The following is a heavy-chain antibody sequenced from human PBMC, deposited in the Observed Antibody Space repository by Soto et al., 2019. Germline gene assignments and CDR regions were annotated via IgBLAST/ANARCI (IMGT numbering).Heavy chain of an antibody. CDR2: INSDGSST. Sequence: GGSLRLSCAASGFTFSSYWMHWVRQAPGKGLVWVSRINSDGSSTSYADSVKGRFTISRDNAKNTLYLQMNSLRAEDTAVYYCARDIGRVWEGSSSLTNYYGMDVWGQGTAVTVSS. D-gene: IGHD6-6*01. CDR1: GFTFSSYW. CDR3: ARDIGRVWEGSSSLTNYYGMDV. V-gene: IGHV3-74*01. J-gene: IGHJ6*02.